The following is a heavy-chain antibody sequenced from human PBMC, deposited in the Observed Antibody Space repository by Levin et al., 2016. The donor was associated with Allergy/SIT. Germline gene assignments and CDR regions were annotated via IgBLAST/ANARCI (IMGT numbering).Heavy chain of an antibody. CDR1: GDSMSTSSSY. CDR3: ARHGGPVAGFAP. D-gene: IGHD6-19*01. V-gene: IGHV4-39*01. J-gene: IGHJ5*02. Sequence: SETLSLTCTVSGDSMSTSSSYWGWIRQPPGKGLEWIGSIFYSGTTYYNPSLASRVTISVDTSKNHLSLKLSSVTAADTAVYHCARHGGPVAGFAPWGQGTLVTVSS. CDR2: IFYSGTT.